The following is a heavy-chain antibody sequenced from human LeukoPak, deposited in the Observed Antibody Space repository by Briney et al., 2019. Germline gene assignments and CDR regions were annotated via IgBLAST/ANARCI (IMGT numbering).Heavy chain of an antibody. Sequence: GGSLRLSCAASGFTFTTYWMHWVRQAPGKGLVWVSHINSDGSITSYGDSVKGRFTVSRDNAKNTLYLQMNSLRAEDTAVYYCARDLPRTSGPWGQGTLVTVSS. D-gene: IGHD3-10*01. V-gene: IGHV3-74*01. CDR1: GFTFTTYW. CDR3: ARDLPRTSGP. CDR2: INSDGSIT. J-gene: IGHJ5*02.